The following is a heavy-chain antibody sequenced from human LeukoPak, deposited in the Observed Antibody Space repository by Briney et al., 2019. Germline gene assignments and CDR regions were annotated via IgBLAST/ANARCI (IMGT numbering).Heavy chain of an antibody. Sequence: SGTLSLTCGVSGGSISNTNWWSWVRQPPGQGLEWIGEISLTGLTHYNPSLESRVTVSLDKAKNQLSLNLTSVTAADTAVYYCSRENGAFSPFGYWGQGTLVTVLS. D-gene: IGHD2-8*01. CDR1: GGSISNTNW. CDR2: ISLTGLT. V-gene: IGHV4-4*02. CDR3: SRENGAFSPFGY. J-gene: IGHJ4*02.